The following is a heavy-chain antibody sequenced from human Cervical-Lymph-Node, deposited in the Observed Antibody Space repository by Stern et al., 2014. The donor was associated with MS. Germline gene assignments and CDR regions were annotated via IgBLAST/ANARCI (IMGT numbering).Heavy chain of an antibody. Sequence: VQLVESGGGVVQPGRSLRLSCEASGFTFSNFAMNWFRQSPEQGLQWLAAISTDGSATKYADSMKGRFTISRDNSKDTLYLEMNSLTTDDAAVFYCARDLGYWGQGTLVTVSS. CDR2: ISTDGSAT. CDR1: GFTFSNFA. J-gene: IGHJ4*02. CDR3: ARDLGY. V-gene: IGHV3-30-3*01.